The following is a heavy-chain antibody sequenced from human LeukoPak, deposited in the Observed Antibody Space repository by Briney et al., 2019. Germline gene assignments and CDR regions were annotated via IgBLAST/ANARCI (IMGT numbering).Heavy chain of an antibody. CDR3: ARARHRGHPYY. CDR1: GVSISSYY. Sequence: SETLSLTCTVSGVSISSYYWSWIRQPPGKGLEWIGYIYYSGSTNYNPSLKSRVTISVDTSKNQFSLKLSSVTAADTAVYYCARARHRGHPYYWGQGTLVTVSS. J-gene: IGHJ4*02. D-gene: IGHD6-6*01. CDR2: IYYSGST. V-gene: IGHV4-59*01.